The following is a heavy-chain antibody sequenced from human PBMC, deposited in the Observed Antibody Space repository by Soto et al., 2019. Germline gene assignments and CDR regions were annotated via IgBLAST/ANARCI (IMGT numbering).Heavy chain of an antibody. J-gene: IGHJ4*02. CDR1: GFTFTSSS. Sequence: SVKVSCKASGFTFTSSSVQWVRQARGQRLEWIGWIVVGSGNTNYAQKFQERVTITRDMSTSTAYMELSSLRSEDTAVYYCAAGPPYYDILTYPFDYWGQGTLVTVSS. D-gene: IGHD3-9*01. V-gene: IGHV1-58*01. CDR2: IVVGSGNT. CDR3: AAGPPYYDILTYPFDY.